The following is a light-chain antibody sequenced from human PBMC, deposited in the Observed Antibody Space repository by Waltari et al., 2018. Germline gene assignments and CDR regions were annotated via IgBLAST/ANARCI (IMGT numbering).Light chain of an antibody. CDR3: QQHGSLPAT. CDR2: GTS. Sequence: EIVLTQSPGTLSLSPGERVTLSCRASPSVNGRLVWYQQKPGQAPRFRIHGTSSRATGIPDRFSGSGSGTDFSLTISRLGPEDFAMYYCQQHGSLPATFGQGTKVEVK. CDR1: PSVNGR. V-gene: IGKV3-20*01. J-gene: IGKJ1*01.